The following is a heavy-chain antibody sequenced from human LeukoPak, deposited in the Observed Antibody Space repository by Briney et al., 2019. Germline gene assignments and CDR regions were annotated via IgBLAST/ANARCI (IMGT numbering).Heavy chain of an antibody. CDR2: IYYSGST. V-gene: IGHV4-31*03. Sequence: SETLSLTCTVSGGSISSGGYYWSWIRQHPGKGLEWIGYIYYSGSTYYNPSLKSRVTISVDTSKNQFSLKLSSVTAADTAVYYCAHSGYDLYSYYFDYWGQGTLVTVSS. J-gene: IGHJ4*02. CDR3: AHSGYDLYSYYFDY. CDR1: GGSISSGGYY. D-gene: IGHD5-12*01.